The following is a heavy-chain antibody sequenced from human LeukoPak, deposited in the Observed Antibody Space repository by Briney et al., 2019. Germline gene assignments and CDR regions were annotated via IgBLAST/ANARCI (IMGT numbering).Heavy chain of an antibody. CDR3: ARDRWSCSGGSCYSGYWFDP. CDR1: GGSISSSSYY. CDR2: IYYSGST. V-gene: IGHV4-39*07. D-gene: IGHD2-15*01. Sequence: SETLSLTCTVSGGSISSSSYYWGWIRQPPGKGLEWIGSIYYSGSTYYNPSLKSRVTISVDTSKNQFSLKLSSVTAADTAVYYYARDRWSCSGGSCYSGYWFDPWGQGTLVTVSS. J-gene: IGHJ5*02.